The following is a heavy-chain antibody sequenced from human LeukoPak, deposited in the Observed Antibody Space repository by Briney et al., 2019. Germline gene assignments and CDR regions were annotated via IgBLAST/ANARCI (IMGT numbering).Heavy chain of an antibody. CDR2: IYSGGST. D-gene: IGHD5-12*01. J-gene: IGHJ6*03. V-gene: IGHV3-53*01. CDR1: GFTVSSNY. CDR3: AREKMDIVTTIRRSSSFHYYYYMDV. Sequence: GGSLRLSCAASGFTVSSNYMSWVRQAPGQGLEWVSVIYSGGSTYYADSVKGRFTISRDNAKTSLYLQMNSLRAEDTAIYYCAREKMDIVTTIRRSSSFHYYYYMDVWGKGTTVTVSS.